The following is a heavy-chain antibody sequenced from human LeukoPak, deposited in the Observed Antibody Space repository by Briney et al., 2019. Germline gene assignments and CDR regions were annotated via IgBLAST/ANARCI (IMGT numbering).Heavy chain of an antibody. CDR2: ISSSSSNI. V-gene: IGHV3-21*01. D-gene: IGHD3-22*01. CDR3: ARDGKYYYDSRGYALFDY. J-gene: IGHJ4*02. Sequence: PGGSLRLSCAASGFTFSSYNMNWVRQAPGKGLEWVSCISSSSSNIYYADSVKGRFTISRDNAKNSLYLQMNSLRAEDTAVYYCARDGKYYYDSRGYALFDYWGQGTLVTVSS. CDR1: GFTFSSYN.